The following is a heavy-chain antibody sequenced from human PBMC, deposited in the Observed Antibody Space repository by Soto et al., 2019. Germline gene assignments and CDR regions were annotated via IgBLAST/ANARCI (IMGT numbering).Heavy chain of an antibody. Sequence: GALRLSCAASGFTFSSYSMNWVRQAPGKGLEWVSYISSSSSTIYYADSVKGRFTISRDNAKNSLYLQMNSLRAEDTAVYYCASTPHQHAYDFWSGYSRGYYYYYYYMDVWGKGTTVTVSS. J-gene: IGHJ6*03. CDR2: ISSSSSTI. CDR1: GFTFSSYS. V-gene: IGHV3-48*01. D-gene: IGHD3-3*01. CDR3: ASTPHQHAYDFWSGYSRGYYYYYYYMDV.